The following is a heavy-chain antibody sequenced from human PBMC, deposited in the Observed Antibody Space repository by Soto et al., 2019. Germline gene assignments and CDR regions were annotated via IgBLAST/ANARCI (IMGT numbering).Heavy chain of an antibody. CDR2: IYYSGST. CDR1: GGAISIYY. Sequence: SETLSLTCTVSGGAISIYYWSLIRQPPGKGLEWIGYIYYSGSTNYNPSLKSRVTISVDTSKKQFSLKLRSVTAEDTAVYYCARDGSYGNEVDYWGQGTMVPVAS. J-gene: IGHJ4*02. D-gene: IGHD5-18*01. CDR3: ARDGSYGNEVDY. V-gene: IGHV4-59*01.